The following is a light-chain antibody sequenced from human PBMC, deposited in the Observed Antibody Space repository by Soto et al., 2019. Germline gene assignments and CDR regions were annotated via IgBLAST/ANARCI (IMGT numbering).Light chain of an antibody. CDR1: QGVPNW. J-gene: IGKJ4*01. CDR2: AAS. Sequence: DIQMTQSPSSVSASVGDRVTITCRASQGVPNWLAWYQQKPGKAPKLQIYAASSLQSGVPSRVSGSGSGTDFTLNISSLQPEECATYDWQQGYSCPLTFGGGTKVEI. V-gene: IGKV1-12*01. CDR3: QQGYSCPLT.